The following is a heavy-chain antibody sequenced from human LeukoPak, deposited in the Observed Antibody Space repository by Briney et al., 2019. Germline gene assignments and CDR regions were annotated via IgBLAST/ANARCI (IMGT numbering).Heavy chain of an antibody. J-gene: IGHJ4*02. CDR2: IGIDGSTT. D-gene: IGHD3-3*01. CDR1: GFTFSAYS. Sequence: GGSLRLSCVTSGFTFSAYSMNWVRHAPGGGREWVSKIGIDGSTTYYADSVKGRFTISRDNAKNSVYLQINSLRAEDTAVYYCARAWGNDYDLNYWGQGTLVTVSS. V-gene: IGHV3-48*04. CDR3: ARAWGNDYDLNY.